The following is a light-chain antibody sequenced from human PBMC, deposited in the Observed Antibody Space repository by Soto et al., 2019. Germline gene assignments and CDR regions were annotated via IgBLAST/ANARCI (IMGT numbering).Light chain of an antibody. CDR3: QQRSNWPPLT. Sequence: ETVLTQSPVTLSLSPGERVTLSCRTSQSAPSSNLAWYQQKPGQAPRLLIYDASNRATGIPARFSGSGSGTDFTLTISSLEPEDFAVYYCQQRSNWPPLTFGGGTKVDIK. CDR1: QSAPSSN. V-gene: IGKV3-11*01. CDR2: DAS. J-gene: IGKJ4*01.